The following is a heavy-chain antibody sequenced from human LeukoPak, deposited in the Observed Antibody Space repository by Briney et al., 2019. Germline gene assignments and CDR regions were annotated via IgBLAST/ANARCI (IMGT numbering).Heavy chain of an antibody. CDR2: ISHDGSNK. CDR3: AKDGYDGSGAYIDY. CDR1: RFTFFSYA. V-gene: IGHV3-30*18. J-gene: IGHJ4*02. D-gene: IGHD3-22*01. Sequence: GGGLRLSFAAPRFTFFSYAISWGRPAPGQGLGWVGAISHDGSNKYHADSVKGRFTISRDNSKNTLYLQMNSLRAEDTAVFHCAKDGYDGSGAYIDYWGQGTLVTVSS.